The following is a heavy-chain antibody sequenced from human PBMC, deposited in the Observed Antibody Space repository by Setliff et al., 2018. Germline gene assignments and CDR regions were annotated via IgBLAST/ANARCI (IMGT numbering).Heavy chain of an antibody. J-gene: IGHJ1*01. CDR2: IKQDGSEK. CDR1: GFTFSSYW. CDR3: ARSYSSSWYGFFQH. D-gene: IGHD6-13*01. V-gene: IGHV3-7*01. Sequence: GGSLRLSCAASGFTFSSYWMSWVRQAPGKGLEWVANIKQDGSEKYYVDSVKGRFTISRDNAKNSLYLQMNSLRAEDTAVYYCARSYSSSWYGFFQHWGQGTLVTVSS.